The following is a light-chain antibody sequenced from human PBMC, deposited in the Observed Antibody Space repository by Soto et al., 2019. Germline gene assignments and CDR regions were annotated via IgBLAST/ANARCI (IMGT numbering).Light chain of an antibody. Sequence: QSALTQPPSVSGSPGQSVSISCTGTSSDLGSYNRVSWYQQPPGTAPKLMIYEVSNRPSGVPDRFSGSKSGKTASLTISGLQVEDEADYYCSLYISGSTYVFGTGTKLTVL. V-gene: IGLV2-18*01. CDR3: SLYISGSTYV. CDR2: EVS. J-gene: IGLJ1*01. CDR1: SSDLGSYNR.